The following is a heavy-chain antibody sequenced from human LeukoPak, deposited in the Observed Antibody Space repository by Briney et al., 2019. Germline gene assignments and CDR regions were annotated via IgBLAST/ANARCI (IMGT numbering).Heavy chain of an antibody. D-gene: IGHD2-8*01. CDR2: IKQDGSEK. CDR1: SFSFSSYN. J-gene: IGHJ6*03. Sequence: GGSLRLSCAASSFSFSSYNMNWVRQAPGKGLEWVANIKQDGSEKYYVDSVKGRFTISRDNAKNSLYLQMNSLRAEDTAVYYCARDPNHYYYYMDVWGKGTTVTVS. CDR3: ARDPNHYYYYMDV. V-gene: IGHV3-7*01.